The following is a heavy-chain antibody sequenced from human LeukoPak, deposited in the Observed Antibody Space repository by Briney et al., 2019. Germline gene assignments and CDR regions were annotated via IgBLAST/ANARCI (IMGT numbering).Heavy chain of an antibody. V-gene: IGHV5-51*01. CDR2: IYPGDSDT. Sequence: GASLKTPCKGSGYSFTSYWIGWVRQLPGKGLEGLGIIYPGDSDTRYSSSFQAQVTISADQSISTAYLQWSSLKASDTAMYYCAREGGKLRYFDWLPRRGNWFDPWGQGTLVTVSS. CDR1: GYSFTSYW. CDR3: AREGGKLRYFDWLPRRGNWFDP. J-gene: IGHJ5*02. D-gene: IGHD3-9*01.